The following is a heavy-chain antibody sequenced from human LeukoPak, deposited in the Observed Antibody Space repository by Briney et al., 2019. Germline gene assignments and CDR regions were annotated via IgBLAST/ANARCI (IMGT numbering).Heavy chain of an antibody. V-gene: IGHV3-23*01. D-gene: IGHD2-15*01. CDR1: GFTFSGYA. CDR3: AKGRGYCSCGSCYSGLDS. CDR2: ITGSGGTT. J-gene: IGHJ5*01. Sequence: TGGSLRLSCAASGFTFSGYAMGWVRQAPGKGLEWVSTITGSGGTTYYADSVKGRFTISRDNSTNTLYLQMNSLRAEDTAVYYCAKGRGYCSCGSCYSGLDSWGQGTLVTVSS.